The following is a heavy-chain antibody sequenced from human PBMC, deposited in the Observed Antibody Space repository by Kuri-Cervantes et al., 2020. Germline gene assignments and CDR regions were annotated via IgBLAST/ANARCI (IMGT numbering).Heavy chain of an antibody. D-gene: IGHD3-22*01. CDR3: ARALYHSSGYYYPPYYFDY. J-gene: IGHJ4*02. V-gene: IGHV3-23*01. Sequence: GGFLRLSCAASGFTFSSYAMSWVRQAPGKGLEWVSAISGSGGSTYYADSVKGRFTISRDNAKNSLYLQMNSLRAEDTALYYCARALYHSSGYYYPPYYFDYWGQGTLVTVSS. CDR2: ISGSGGST. CDR1: GFTFSSYA.